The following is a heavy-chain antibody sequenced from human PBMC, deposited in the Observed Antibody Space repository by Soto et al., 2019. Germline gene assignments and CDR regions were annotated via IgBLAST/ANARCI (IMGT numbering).Heavy chain of an antibody. D-gene: IGHD2-2*01. Sequence: EGQVLESGGGLVRPGGSLRLSCAASGFPFSSYARNWVRQAPGKGLEWVSSISGSGGSTYYSDSVKGRFTISRDNSKNTLYLQMNSLGAEDTAVYYCTNARGYCSGTSCYSWYFDLWGRGTLVTVSS. CDR2: ISGSGGST. J-gene: IGHJ2*01. CDR3: TNARGYCSGTSCYSWYFDL. V-gene: IGHV3-23*01. CDR1: GFPFSSYA.